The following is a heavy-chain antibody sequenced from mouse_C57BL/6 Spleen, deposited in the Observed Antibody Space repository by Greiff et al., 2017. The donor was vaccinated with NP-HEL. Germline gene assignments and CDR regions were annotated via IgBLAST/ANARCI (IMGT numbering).Heavy chain of an antibody. Sequence: QVQLKQPGAELVMPGASVKLSCKASGYTFTSYWMHWVKQRPGQGLEWIGEIDPSDSYTNYNQKFKGKSTLTVDKSSSTAYMQLSSLTSEDSAVYYCARAGGLRLGFDYWGQGTTLTVSS. D-gene: IGHD2-4*01. V-gene: IGHV1-69*01. J-gene: IGHJ2*01. CDR2: IDPSDSYT. CDR3: ARAGGLRLGFDY. CDR1: GYTFTSYW.